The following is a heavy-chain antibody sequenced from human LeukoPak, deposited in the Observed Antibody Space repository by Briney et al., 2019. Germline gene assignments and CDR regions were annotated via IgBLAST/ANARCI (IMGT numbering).Heavy chain of an antibody. J-gene: IGHJ5*02. CDR2: IYYRGST. CDR3: ARSYDFWSGCPPFAP. Sequence: SETLSLTCTVSGGSISNYYWSWIRQPPGKGLEWIAYIYYRGSTNYNPSLKSRVTISLDTSKNQFSLKLNSVTAADTAVYYCARSYDFWSGCPPFAPWGQGTLVTVSS. D-gene: IGHD3-3*01. CDR1: GGSISNYY. V-gene: IGHV4-59*08.